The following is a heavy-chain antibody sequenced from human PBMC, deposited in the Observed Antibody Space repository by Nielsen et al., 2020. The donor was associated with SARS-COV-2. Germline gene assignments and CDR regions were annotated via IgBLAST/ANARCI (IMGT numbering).Heavy chain of an antibody. CDR1: GGTFSSYA. Sequence: SVKVSCKASGGTFSSYAISWVRQAPGQGLEWMGGIIPIFGSANYAQDFQARLTITADESTSTSYMELRSLRSEDTAVYYCARHDYGGNSPIDSWGQGTLLTVSS. J-gene: IGHJ4*02. D-gene: IGHD4-23*01. CDR2: IIPIFGSA. V-gene: IGHV1-69*13. CDR3: ARHDYGGNSPIDS.